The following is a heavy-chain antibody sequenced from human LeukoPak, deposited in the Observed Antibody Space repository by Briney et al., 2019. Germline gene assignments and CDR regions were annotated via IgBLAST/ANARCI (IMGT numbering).Heavy chain of an antibody. Sequence: GGSLRLSCAASGFTFSNAWMSWVRQAPGKGLERVGHIKSKTDGGTTDYAAPGKGRFTISRDDSTSTLYLQMNSLKTEDTGMYYCPRQQLVSDCWGQGALVTVSS. CDR1: GFTFSNAW. V-gene: IGHV3-15*01. CDR2: IKSKTDGGTT. J-gene: IGHJ4*02. CDR3: PRQQLVSDC. D-gene: IGHD1-1*01.